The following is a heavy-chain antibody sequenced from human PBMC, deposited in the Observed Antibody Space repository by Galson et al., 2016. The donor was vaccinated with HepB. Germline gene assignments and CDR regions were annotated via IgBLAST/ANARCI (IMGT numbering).Heavy chain of an antibody. Sequence: SLRLSCAASGFTVSSNCMIWVRHAPGKGLEWVSLLCDGGSAYHSDSVKARFTISRDNSKNTLYLQMNNLRPEDTAVYFCARDPPGLPDSALDVWGQGTTVTVSS. CDR3: ARDPPGLPDSALDV. D-gene: IGHD2-15*01. V-gene: IGHV3-66*01. J-gene: IGHJ6*02. CDR1: GFTVSSNC. CDR2: LCDGGSA.